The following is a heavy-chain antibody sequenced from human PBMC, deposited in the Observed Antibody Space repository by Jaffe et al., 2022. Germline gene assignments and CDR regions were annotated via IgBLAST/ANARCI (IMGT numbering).Heavy chain of an antibody. J-gene: IGHJ2*01. CDR2: IYYSGST. CDR3: ARHSPLSWRTTVTTLGYWYFDL. V-gene: IGHV4-39*01. CDR1: GGSISSSSYY. Sequence: QLQLQESGPGLVKPSETLSLTCTVSGGSISSSSYYWGWIRQPPGKGLEWIGSIYYSGSTYYNPSLKSRVTISVDTSKNQFSLKLSSVTAADTAVYYCARHSPLSWRTTVTTLGYWYFDLWGRGTLVTVSS. D-gene: IGHD4-17*01.